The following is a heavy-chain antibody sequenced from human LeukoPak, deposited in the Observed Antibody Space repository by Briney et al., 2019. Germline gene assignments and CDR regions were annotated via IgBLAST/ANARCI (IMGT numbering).Heavy chain of an antibody. D-gene: IGHD2-2*01. V-gene: IGHV3-21*01. CDR3: ARVGYQLPSFDY. CDR2: ISSSSSYI. CDR1: GFTFSSYS. J-gene: IGHJ4*02. Sequence: GGSLRLSCAASGFTFSSYSMNWVRQAPEKGLEWVSSISSSSSYIYYADSVKGRFTISRDNAKNSLYLQMNSLRAEDTAVYYCARVGYQLPSFDYWGQGTLVTVSS.